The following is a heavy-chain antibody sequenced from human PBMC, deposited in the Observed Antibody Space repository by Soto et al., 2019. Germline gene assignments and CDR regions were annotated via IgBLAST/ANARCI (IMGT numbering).Heavy chain of an antibody. CDR3: ARQRSSSSPLDY. J-gene: IGHJ4*02. CDR1: GGSISSSSYY. V-gene: IGHV4-39*01. Sequence: QLQLQESGPGLVKPSETLSLTCTVSGGSISSSSYYWGWIRQPPGKGLEWIGSIYYSGSTYYNPSLKSRVTISVDTSKNQFSLKLSSVTAADTAVYYCARQRSSSSPLDYWGPGTLVTVSS. D-gene: IGHD6-6*01. CDR2: IYYSGST.